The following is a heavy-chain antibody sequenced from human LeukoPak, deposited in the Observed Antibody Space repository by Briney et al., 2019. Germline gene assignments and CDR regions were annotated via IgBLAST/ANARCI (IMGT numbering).Heavy chain of an antibody. J-gene: IGHJ5*02. CDR1: GGSISSSSYY. V-gene: IGHV4-39*07. Sequence: SETLSLTCTVSGGSISSSSYYWGWIRQPPGKGLEWIGSIYYSGSTYYNPSLKSRVTISVDTSKNQFSLNLTSVTAADTAVYYCARDSGLYGSRNAFDPWGQGTLVTVSS. CDR3: ARDSGLYGSRNAFDP. CDR2: IYYSGST. D-gene: IGHD3-10*01.